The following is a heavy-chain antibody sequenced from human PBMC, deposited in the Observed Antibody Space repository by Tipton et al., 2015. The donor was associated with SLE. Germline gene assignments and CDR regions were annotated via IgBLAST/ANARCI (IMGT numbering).Heavy chain of an antibody. CDR1: GFTFSSSR. V-gene: IGHV3-74*01. CDR3: ARGDYSS. J-gene: IGHJ4*02. D-gene: IGHD6-13*01. Sequence: SLRLSCAASGFTFSSSRMHWVRQAPGKGLVWVSRINSDGSTTSYADSVQGRFTISRDNSKNTLYLQMNSLRAEDTAVYYCARGDYSSWGQGALVTVSS. CDR2: INSDGSTT.